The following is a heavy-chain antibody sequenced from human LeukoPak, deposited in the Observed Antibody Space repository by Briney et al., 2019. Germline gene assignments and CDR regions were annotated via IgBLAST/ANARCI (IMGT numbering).Heavy chain of an antibody. J-gene: IGHJ6*03. CDR1: GYTFTSYD. CDR2: MNPNSGNT. Sequence: ASVTVSCKASGYTFTSYDINWVRQATGQGLEWMGWMNPNSGNTGYAQKFQGRVTMTRNTSISTAYMELSSLRSEDTAVYYCAVIWFGELFPPGYYYMDVWGKGATVTVSS. V-gene: IGHV1-8*01. CDR3: AVIWFGELFPPGYYYMDV. D-gene: IGHD3-10*01.